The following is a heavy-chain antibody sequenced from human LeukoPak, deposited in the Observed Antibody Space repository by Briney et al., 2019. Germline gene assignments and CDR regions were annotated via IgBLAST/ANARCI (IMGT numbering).Heavy chain of an antibody. CDR3: ARVQGGDGYNPELYYYGMDV. J-gene: IGHJ6*02. CDR1: GGTFSSYA. D-gene: IGHD5-24*01. CDR2: IIPIFGIA. V-gene: IGHV1-69*04. Sequence: SVKVSCKASGGTFSSYAISWVRQAPGQGLEWMGRIIPIFGIANYAQMFQGRVTITADKSTSTAYMELSSLRSEDTAVYYCARVQGGDGYNPELYYYGMDVWGQGTTVTVSS.